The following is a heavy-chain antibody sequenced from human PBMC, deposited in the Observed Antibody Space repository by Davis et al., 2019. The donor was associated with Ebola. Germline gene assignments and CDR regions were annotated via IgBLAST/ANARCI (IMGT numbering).Heavy chain of an antibody. CDR2: ISYDGSNK. D-gene: IGHD1-26*01. CDR1: GFTFSSYA. CDR3: ARWASVGY. Sequence: GGSLRLSCAASGFTFSSYAMHWVRQAPGKGLEWVAVISYDGSNKYYADSVKGRFTISRDNVKNSLYLQMDSLRAEDTAVYYCARWASVGYWGQGTLVTVSS. J-gene: IGHJ4*02. V-gene: IGHV3-30-3*01.